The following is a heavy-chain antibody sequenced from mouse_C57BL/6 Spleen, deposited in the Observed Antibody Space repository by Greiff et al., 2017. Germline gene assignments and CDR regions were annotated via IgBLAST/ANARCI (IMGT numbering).Heavy chain of an antibody. V-gene: IGHV1-55*01. J-gene: IGHJ1*03. CDR3: ARRRGSSYEGYFDV. Sequence: QVQLQQPGAELVKPGASVKMSCKASGYTFTSYWITWVKQRPGQGLEWIGDIYPGSGSNNYNEKFKRKATLTVDTSSSTAYMQLSSLTSEDSAVYYCARRRGSSYEGYFDVWGTGTTVTVSS. CDR2: IYPGSGSN. CDR1: GYTFTSYW. D-gene: IGHD1-1*01.